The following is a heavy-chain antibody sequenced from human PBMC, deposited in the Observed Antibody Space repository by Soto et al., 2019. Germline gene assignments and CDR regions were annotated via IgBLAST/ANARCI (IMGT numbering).Heavy chain of an antibody. CDR3: VRGDYGDYSHWFDP. J-gene: IGHJ5*02. Sequence: QVQLVQSGAELKKPGASVRVSCKASGYTFTKFDFNWVRQATGQGLEWMGWMNPNSGNTGYAQKFQGRVTMNRNTSITTAYMELSTLRSEDTAVYYCVRGDYGDYSHWFDPWGQGTLVTVSS. CDR2: MNPNSGNT. D-gene: IGHD4-17*01. V-gene: IGHV1-8*01. CDR1: GYTFTKFD.